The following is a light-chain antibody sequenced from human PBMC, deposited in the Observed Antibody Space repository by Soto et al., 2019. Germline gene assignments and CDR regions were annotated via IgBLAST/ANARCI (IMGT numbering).Light chain of an antibody. J-gene: IGKJ1*01. V-gene: IGKV3-20*01. CDR1: QSVSSDY. Sequence: EIVLTQSPGTLSLSPGERATLSCRASQSVSSDYLAWYQQKPGQAPRLLIYGASSRATGIPDRFSGSGSGTDFTLSISRLEPEDFAVYYCQQYNNWPPVRTFGQGTKVDIK. CDR3: QQYNNWPPVRT. CDR2: GAS.